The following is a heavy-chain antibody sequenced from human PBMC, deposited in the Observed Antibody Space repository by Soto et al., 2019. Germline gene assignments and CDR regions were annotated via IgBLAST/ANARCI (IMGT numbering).Heavy chain of an antibody. V-gene: IGHV3-30-3*01. CDR3: GRGGGDYHYYYYYGMDV. J-gene: IGHJ6*02. Sequence: GGSLRLSCAASGFTFSSYAMHWVRQAPGKGLEWVAVISYDGSNKYYADSVKGRFTISRDNSKNTLYLQMNSLRAEDTAVYYCGRGGGDYHYYYYYGMDVWGQGATVTVSS. D-gene: IGHD2-21*02. CDR2: ISYDGSNK. CDR1: GFTFSSYA.